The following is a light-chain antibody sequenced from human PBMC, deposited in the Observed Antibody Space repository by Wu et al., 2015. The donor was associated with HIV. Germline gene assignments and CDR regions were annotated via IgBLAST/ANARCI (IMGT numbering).Light chain of an antibody. CDR1: QSVSSN. CDR3: QQYGTSPIT. V-gene: IGKV3-20*01. Sequence: EVVLTQSPGTLSLSPGERATLSCRASQSVSSNLAWYQQRPGQAPRLLIYGASTRATGVPDRFSGSGSGTDFTLTISRVDPEDFAVYFCQQYGTSPITFGQGTRLEI. J-gene: IGKJ5*01. CDR2: GAS.